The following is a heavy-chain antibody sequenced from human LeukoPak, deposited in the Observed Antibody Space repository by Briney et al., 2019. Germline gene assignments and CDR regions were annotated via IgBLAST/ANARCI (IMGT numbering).Heavy chain of an antibody. V-gene: IGHV3-23*01. D-gene: IGHD2-2*01. J-gene: IGHJ4*02. CDR3: AKDYCSSTSCPQKD. CDR1: GFTFSGSW. Sequence: GGSLRLSCAASGFTFSGSWMHWVRQVPGKGLEWVSIISDSAVGTYYTDSVKGRFTISRDNSKNTLYLQMNSLRAEDTAIYYCAKDYCSSTSCPQKDWGQGTLVTVSS. CDR2: ISDSAVGT.